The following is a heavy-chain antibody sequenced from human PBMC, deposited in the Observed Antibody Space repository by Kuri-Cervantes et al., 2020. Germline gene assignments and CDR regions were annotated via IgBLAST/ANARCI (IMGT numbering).Heavy chain of an antibody. CDR1: GFTFSSYS. J-gene: IGHJ4*02. D-gene: IGHD1-7*01. CDR3: ARGGNIWNYRSYFDY. V-gene: IGHV3-21*01. Sequence: GGSLRLSCAASGFTFSSYSMNWVRQAPGKGLEWVSSISSSSSYIYYADSVKGRFTISRDNAKNSLYLQMNSLRAEDTAVYYCARGGNIWNYRSYFDYWGQGTLVTVSS. CDR2: ISSSSSYI.